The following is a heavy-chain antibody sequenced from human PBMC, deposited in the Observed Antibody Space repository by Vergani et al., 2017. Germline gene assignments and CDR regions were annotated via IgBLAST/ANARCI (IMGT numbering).Heavy chain of an antibody. J-gene: IGHJ4*02. CDR1: GGPISSYY. CDR2: IYYSGST. Sequence: QVQLQESGPGLVTPSETLSLTCTVSGGPISSYYWSWIRQPPGKGLEWIGYIYYSGSTNYNPSLKSRVTISVDTSKNQFSLKLSSVTAADTAVYYCARGFRDFDYWGQGTLVTVSS. CDR3: ARGFRDFDY. D-gene: IGHD3-10*01. V-gene: IGHV4-59*08.